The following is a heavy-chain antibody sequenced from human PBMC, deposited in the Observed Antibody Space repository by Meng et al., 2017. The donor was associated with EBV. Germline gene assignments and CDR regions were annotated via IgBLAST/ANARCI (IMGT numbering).Heavy chain of an antibody. CDR3: ARAEIAAAGRLDY. J-gene: IGHJ4*02. D-gene: IGHD6-13*01. CDR1: GGNFSSYA. Sequence: VQLVRSGAEVKKPGSSVQVSCKASGGNFSSYAISWVRQASGQGLEWMGGIIPIFGTANYAQKFQGRVTITADKSTSTAYMELSSLRSDDTAVYYCARAEIAAAGRLDYWGQGTLVTVSS. V-gene: IGHV1-69*06. CDR2: IIPIFGTA.